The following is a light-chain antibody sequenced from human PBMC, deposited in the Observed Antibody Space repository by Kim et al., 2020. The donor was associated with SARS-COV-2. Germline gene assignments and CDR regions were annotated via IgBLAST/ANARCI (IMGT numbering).Light chain of an antibody. V-gene: IGLV4-69*01. CDR1: SGHNNYA. J-gene: IGLJ3*02. CDR3: QTWGTGIQMM. Sequence: QLVLTQSPSASASLGASVKLTCTLSSGHNNYAITWHQQQPEKGPRYLMRLDIDGSHTKGDGIPDRFSGSTSGAERYLTISSLQSDDEADYYCQTWGTGIQMMFGGGTQLTVL. CDR2: LDIDGSH.